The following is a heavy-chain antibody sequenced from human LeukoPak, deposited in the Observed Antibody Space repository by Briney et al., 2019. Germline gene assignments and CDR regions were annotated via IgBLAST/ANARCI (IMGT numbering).Heavy chain of an antibody. CDR2: IRSKTNNYAT. CDR1: GFTFSGSA. V-gene: IGHV3-73*01. CDR3: TRLSGYDPSNYCYYGMDV. Sequence: GGSLKLSCAASGFTFSGSAMHCVRQASGKGLEWVGRIRSKTNNYATAYAASVKGRFTISRDDSKNTAYLQMNSLKAEDTAVYYCTRLSGYDPSNYCYYGMDVWGQGTTVTVSS. D-gene: IGHD3-3*01. J-gene: IGHJ6*02.